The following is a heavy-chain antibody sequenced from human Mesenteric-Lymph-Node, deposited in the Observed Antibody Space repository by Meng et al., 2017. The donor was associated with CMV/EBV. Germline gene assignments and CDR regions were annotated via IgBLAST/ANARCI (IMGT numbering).Heavy chain of an antibody. CDR1: RYA. CDR3: ARNPSYCSSTSCYTEYYFDY. J-gene: IGHJ4*02. D-gene: IGHD2-2*02. V-gene: IGHV1-69*05. Sequence: RYAISWVRKGPGQGLEWMGGIIPIFGTANYAQKFQGKVTITTDESTSTAYMELSSLRSEDTAVYYCARNPSYCSSTSCYTEYYFDYWGQGTLVTVSS. CDR2: IIPIFGTA.